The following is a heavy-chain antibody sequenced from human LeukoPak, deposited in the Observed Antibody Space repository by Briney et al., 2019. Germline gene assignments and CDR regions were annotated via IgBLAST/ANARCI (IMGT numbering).Heavy chain of an antibody. CDR1: GGSISSYY. D-gene: IGHD6-13*01. J-gene: IGHJ4*02. V-gene: IGHV4-59*08. CDR3: ASGIAAAGNLDY. Sequence: PSETLSLTCTVSGGSISSYYWNWIRQPPGKGLEWIGYIYYSGSTNYNPSLKSRVTISVDTSKNQFSLKLSSVTAADTAVYYCASGIAAAGNLDYWGQGTLVTVSS. CDR2: IYYSGST.